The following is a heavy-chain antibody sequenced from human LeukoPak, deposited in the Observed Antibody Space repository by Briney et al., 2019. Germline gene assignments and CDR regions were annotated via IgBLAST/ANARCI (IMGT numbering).Heavy chain of an antibody. CDR1: GFTFSSYA. D-gene: IGHD6-13*01. CDR2: ISYDGSNK. J-gene: IGHJ4*02. V-gene: IGHV3-30-3*01. CDR3: ARGRHGAAADPDY. Sequence: GGSLRLSCAASGFTFSSYAMHWVRQAPGKGLEWVAVISYDGSNKYYADSVKGRFTISRDNSKNTLYLQMNSLRAEDTAVYYCARGRHGAAADPDYWGQGTLVTVSS.